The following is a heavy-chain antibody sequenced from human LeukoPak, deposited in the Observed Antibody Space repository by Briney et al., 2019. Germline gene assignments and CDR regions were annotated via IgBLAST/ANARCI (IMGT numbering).Heavy chain of an antibody. D-gene: IGHD5-18*01. J-gene: IGHJ4*02. Sequence: GGSLRLSCAVSGFIFNNYAMHWVRQAPGEGLEYVSAIGGNGDTSYYADSVKGRFTISRDNSKNTVYLQMGSLRTEDMAVYYCATRHEYSYPYWGQGTLVTVSS. CDR3: ATRHEYSYPY. CDR2: IGGNGDTS. CDR1: GFIFNNYA. V-gene: IGHV3-64*02.